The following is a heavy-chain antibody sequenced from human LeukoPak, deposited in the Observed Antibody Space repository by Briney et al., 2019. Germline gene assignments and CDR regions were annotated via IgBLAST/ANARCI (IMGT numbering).Heavy chain of an antibody. CDR3: AREGGLGYSYGYGLDAFDI. D-gene: IGHD5-18*01. CDR1: AGSFSSYY. CDR2: IYYSGTT. Sequence: PSETLSLTCSVSAGSFSSYYWSWVRQPPGKGLEWIGYIYYSGTTNYNPSLKSRVTFSVDTSKNQFSLKLSSVTAADTAVYYCAREGGLGYSYGYGLDAFDIWGQGTMVTVSS. V-gene: IGHV4-59*01. J-gene: IGHJ3*02.